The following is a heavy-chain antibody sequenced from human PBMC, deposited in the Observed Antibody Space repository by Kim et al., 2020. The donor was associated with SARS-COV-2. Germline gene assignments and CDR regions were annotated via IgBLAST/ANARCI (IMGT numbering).Heavy chain of an antibody. CDR2: IYSGGST. D-gene: IGHD3-22*01. J-gene: IGHJ4*02. V-gene: IGHV3-66*01. Sequence: GGSLRLSCAASGFTVSSNYMSWVRQAPGKGLEWVSVIYSGGSTYYADSVKGRFTISRDNSKNTLYLQMNSLRAEDTAVYYCLYYYDSSGYLEGDYWGQGTLVTVSS. CDR3: LYYYDSSGYLEGDY. CDR1: GFTVSSNY.